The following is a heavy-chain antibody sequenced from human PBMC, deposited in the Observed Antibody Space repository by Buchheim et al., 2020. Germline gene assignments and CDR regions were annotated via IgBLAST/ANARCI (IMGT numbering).Heavy chain of an antibody. CDR1: GGSFSGHY. CDR3: AIISYDFWSGLSYGMDV. V-gene: IGHV4-34*01. Sequence: QVQLQQWGAGLLKPSETLSLSCGVYGGSFSGHYWNWVRQPPGKGLEWIGEINHSGSTSYNPSLKSRVPISVQTSKNQFSLKLSSVTAADTAVYYCAIISYDFWSGLSYGMDVWGQGTT. D-gene: IGHD3-3*01. J-gene: IGHJ6*02. CDR2: INHSGST.